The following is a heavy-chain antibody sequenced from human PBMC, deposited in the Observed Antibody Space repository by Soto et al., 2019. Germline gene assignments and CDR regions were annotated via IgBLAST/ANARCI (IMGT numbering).Heavy chain of an antibody. Sequence: QVQLQESGPGLVKPSQTLSLTCTVSGGSISSGGYYWSWIRQHPGKGLEWIGYIYYSGSTYYNPSLKRRVNISVDTSKNQFSLKLSSGTAADTAVYYCARGPGVETYYFDYWGQGTLVTVSS. CDR2: IYYSGST. D-gene: IGHD2-21*02. J-gene: IGHJ4*02. V-gene: IGHV4-31*03. CDR3: ARGPGVETYYFDY. CDR1: GGSISSGGYY.